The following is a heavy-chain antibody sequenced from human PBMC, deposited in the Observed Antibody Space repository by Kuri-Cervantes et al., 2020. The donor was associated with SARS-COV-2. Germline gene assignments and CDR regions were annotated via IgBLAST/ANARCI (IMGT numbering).Heavy chain of an antibody. Sequence: GGSLRLSCAASGFTFSSYSMNWVRQAPGKGLEWVSSTSSSSSYIYYADSVKGRFTISRDNAKNSLYLQMNSLRAEDTAVYYCARGGSSGWYYFDYWGQGTLVTVSS. CDR3: ARGGSSGWYYFDY. V-gene: IGHV3-21*01. CDR1: GFTFSSYS. CDR2: TSSSSSYI. D-gene: IGHD6-19*01. J-gene: IGHJ4*02.